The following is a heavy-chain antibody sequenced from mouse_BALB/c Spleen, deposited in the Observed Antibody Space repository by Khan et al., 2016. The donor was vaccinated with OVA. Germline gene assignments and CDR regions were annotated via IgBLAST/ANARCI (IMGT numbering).Heavy chain of an antibody. CDR2: ISYSGNT. D-gene: IGHD1-1*02. J-gene: IGHJ2*01. Sequence: DVQLQESGPGLVKPSQSLSLTCTVTGYSITSDYAWNWIRQFPGNKLEWMGYISYSGNTKYNPSLKRRISITRDTSKNQFFLQLNFVTIEDTATYYCARIQGWDFDYWGQGTTLTVSS. V-gene: IGHV3-2*02. CDR1: GYSITSDYA. CDR3: ARIQGWDFDY.